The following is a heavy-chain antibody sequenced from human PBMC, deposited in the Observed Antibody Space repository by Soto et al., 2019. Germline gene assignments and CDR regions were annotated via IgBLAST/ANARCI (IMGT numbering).Heavy chain of an antibody. Sequence: SETLSLTCTVSGGSISSYYWSWIRQPPGKGLEWIGYIYYSGSTNYNPSLKSRVTISVDTYKNQFSLKLSSVTAADTAVYYCAGPPQLRGGVFDYWGQGNLVTVSS. D-gene: IGHD3-16*01. J-gene: IGHJ4*02. CDR2: IYYSGST. CDR1: GGSISSYY. CDR3: AGPPQLRGGVFDY. V-gene: IGHV4-59*01.